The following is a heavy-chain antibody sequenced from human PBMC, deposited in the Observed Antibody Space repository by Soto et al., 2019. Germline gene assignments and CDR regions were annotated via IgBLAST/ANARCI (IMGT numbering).Heavy chain of an antibody. CDR1: GFTFSNYA. Sequence: EVQLLESGGGLVQPGGSLRLSCAASGFTFSNYAMSWVRQAPGKGLEWVSGISDSGGSTYYADSVKGRFTISRDNSTNTLYLQMNRLRAEDTAVYYCAKLVAAYWYFDLWGRGTLVTVSS. D-gene: IGHD5-12*01. CDR2: ISDSGGST. CDR3: AKLVAAYWYFDL. V-gene: IGHV3-23*01. J-gene: IGHJ2*01.